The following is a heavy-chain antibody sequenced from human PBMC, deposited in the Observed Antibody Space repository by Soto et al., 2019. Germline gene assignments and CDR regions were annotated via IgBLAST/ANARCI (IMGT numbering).Heavy chain of an antibody. CDR2: IYSGGST. CDR1: GFTVSSNY. J-gene: IGHJ4*02. Sequence: GGSLRLSCAASGFTVSSNYMSWVRQAPGKGLEWASAIYSGGSTYYADSVKGRFTISRDNSKNTLYLQMNSLRAEDTAVYYCARARDGDYFDYWGQGTLVTVSS. D-gene: IGHD4-17*01. CDR3: ARARDGDYFDY. V-gene: IGHV3-53*01.